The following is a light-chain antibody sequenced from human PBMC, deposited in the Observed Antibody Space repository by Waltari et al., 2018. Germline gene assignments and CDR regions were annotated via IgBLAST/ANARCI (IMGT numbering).Light chain of an antibody. CDR3: CSYAGSWICV. CDR1: NIDVGNYNL. V-gene: IGLV2-23*02. Sequence: QAALTQTASVSGAPGQSINISCTGSNIDVGNYNLVSWYQKHPGKAHKLIIYEVTNRPSGIYDRFSGLKAVNPASLTISGLQAEDEADYYCCSYAGSWICVFGAGTELTVL. CDR2: EVT. J-gene: IGLJ3*02.